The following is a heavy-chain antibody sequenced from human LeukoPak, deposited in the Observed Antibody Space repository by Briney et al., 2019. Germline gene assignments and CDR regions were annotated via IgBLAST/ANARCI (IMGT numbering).Heavy chain of an antibody. Sequence: GGSLRLSCAASGFTFSSYAMHWVRQAPGKGLEWEAVISYDGSNKYYADSVKGRFTISRDNSKNTLYLQMNSLRAEDTAVYYCASSPYDSSGYYYFKDWYFDLWGRGTLVTVSS. CDR2: ISYDGSNK. CDR3: ASSPYDSSGYYYFKDWYFDL. CDR1: GFTFSSYA. J-gene: IGHJ2*01. V-gene: IGHV3-30*04. D-gene: IGHD3-22*01.